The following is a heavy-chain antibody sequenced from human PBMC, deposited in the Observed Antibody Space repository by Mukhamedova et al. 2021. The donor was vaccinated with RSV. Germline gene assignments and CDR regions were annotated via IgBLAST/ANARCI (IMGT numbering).Heavy chain of an antibody. V-gene: IGHV4-61*02. Sequence: GTNYNPSLKSRVTISVDTSKNQLSLQLSSVTAEDTAVYYCARDCGYDWDAFDIWGLGTMVTVSS. D-gene: IGHD5-12*01. CDR3: ARDCGYDWDAFDI. CDR2: GT. J-gene: IGHJ3*02.